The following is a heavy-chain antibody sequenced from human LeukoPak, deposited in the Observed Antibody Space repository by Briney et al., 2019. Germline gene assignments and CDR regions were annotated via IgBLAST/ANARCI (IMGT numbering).Heavy chain of an antibody. CDR1: GVSFNDYY. CDR2: INHSGYT. Sequence: PSETLSLTCAVSGVSFNDYYWSWVRQTPGKGLEWIGEINHSGYTNDSPSLKSRVTLSIDTSRKQFSLNLRSVTVADTGIYYCARMTTGHDYWGQGTLVSVSS. D-gene: IGHD4-17*01. CDR3: ARMTTGHDY. V-gene: IGHV4-34*01. J-gene: IGHJ4*02.